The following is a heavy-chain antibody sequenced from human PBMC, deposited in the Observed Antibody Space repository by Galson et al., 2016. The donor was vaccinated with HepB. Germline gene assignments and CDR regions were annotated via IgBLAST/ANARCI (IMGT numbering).Heavy chain of an antibody. CDR3: AREPSRYGSPDDAFDV. CDR1: GGSMKDFY. J-gene: IGHJ3*01. D-gene: IGHD3-9*01. Sequence: ETLSLTCTVSGGSMKDFYWSWIRQSAGKGLEWIGRIYISGSTNYNPSLKSRVTMSVDTSKNQFSLKLRDVTAADTGVYFCAREPSRYGSPDDAFDVWGQGTLVTVSS. CDR2: IYISGST. V-gene: IGHV4-4*07.